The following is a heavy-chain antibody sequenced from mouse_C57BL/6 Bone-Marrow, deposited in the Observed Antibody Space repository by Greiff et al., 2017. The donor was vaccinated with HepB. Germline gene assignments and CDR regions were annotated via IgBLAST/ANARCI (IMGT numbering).Heavy chain of an antibody. J-gene: IGHJ2*01. CDR2: IDPENGDT. V-gene: IGHV14-4*01. CDR1: GFNIKDDY. D-gene: IGHD2-2*01. Sequence: EVQLQQSGAELVRPGASVKLSCTASGFNIKDDYMHWVKQRPEQGLEWIGWIDPENGDTEYASKFQGKATITADTSSNTAYLQLSSLTSEDTAVYYCTTGYGGPFDYWGQGTTLTVSS. CDR3: TTGYGGPFDY.